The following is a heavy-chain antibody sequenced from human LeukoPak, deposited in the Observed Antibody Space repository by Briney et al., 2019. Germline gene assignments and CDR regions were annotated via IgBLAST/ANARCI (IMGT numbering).Heavy chain of an antibody. J-gene: IGHJ4*02. D-gene: IGHD3-22*01. CDR3: AREVKYYDSSGPFFDY. Sequence: SQTLSLTCTVSGGTISSGSYYWSWIRQPAGKGLEWIGRIYTSGSTNYNPSLKSRVTISVDTSKNQFSLKLSSVTAADTAVYYCAREVKYYDSSGPFFDYWGQGTLVTVSS. CDR1: GGTISSGSYY. V-gene: IGHV4-61*02. CDR2: IYTSGST.